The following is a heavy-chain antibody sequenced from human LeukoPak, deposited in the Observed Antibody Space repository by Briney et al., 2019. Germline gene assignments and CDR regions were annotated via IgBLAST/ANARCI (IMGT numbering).Heavy chain of an antibody. CDR3: ARLGAGPYDY. CDR2: IIPIFGTA. CDR1: GGTFSSYA. J-gene: IGHJ4*02. Sequence: SVKVSCKASGGTFSSYAISWVRQAPGQGLEWTGGIIPIFGTANYAQEFQGRVTITADESTSTAYMELSSLRSEDTAVYYCARLGAGPYDYWGQGTLVTVSS. V-gene: IGHV1-69*13. D-gene: IGHD3-16*01.